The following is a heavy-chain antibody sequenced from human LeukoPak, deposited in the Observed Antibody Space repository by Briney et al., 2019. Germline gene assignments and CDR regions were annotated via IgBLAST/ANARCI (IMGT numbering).Heavy chain of an antibody. Sequence: ASVKVSCKASGYTFTGYHMHWVRQASGQGLEWMGRINPNTGGTEYAQKFQGRVTMTRDTSTSAVYMELSSLRSEDTAVYYCARSPSRHYGYFDYWGQGTLVTVSS. CDR2: INPNTGGT. V-gene: IGHV1-2*06. J-gene: IGHJ4*02. CDR3: ARSPSRHYGYFDY. D-gene: IGHD4-17*01. CDR1: GYTFTGYH.